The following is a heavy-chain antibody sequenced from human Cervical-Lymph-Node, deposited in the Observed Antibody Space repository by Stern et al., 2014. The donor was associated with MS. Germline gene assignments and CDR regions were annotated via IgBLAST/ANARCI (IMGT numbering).Heavy chain of an antibody. CDR1: GFTFGSYA. D-gene: IGHD6-13*01. J-gene: IGHJ4*02. CDR3: ARDPRIAEPYTALDY. V-gene: IGHV3-30*01. Sequence: VQLLESGGGVVQPGRSLRLSCAASGFTFGSYAMHWVRQAPGKGLEWVAVISFDGRNKYYADSVKGRFTVSRDNLKNTLFLQMNSLRTEDTAVYYCARDPRIAEPYTALDYWGKGALVTVSS. CDR2: ISFDGRNK.